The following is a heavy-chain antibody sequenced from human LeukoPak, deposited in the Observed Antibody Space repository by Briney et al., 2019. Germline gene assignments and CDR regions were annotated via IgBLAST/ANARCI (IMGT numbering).Heavy chain of an antibody. CDR2: MNPNSGNT. CDR1: GYTFTSYD. V-gene: IGHV1-8*01. J-gene: IGHJ3*02. D-gene: IGHD6-19*01. CDR3: ARGKWWQWLGYDAFDI. Sequence: ASVKVSCKASGYTFTSYDINWVRQATGQGLEWMGWMNPNSGNTGYAQKFQGRVTMTRNTSISTAYMELSSLRSEDTAVYYCARGKWWQWLGYDAFDIWGQGTMVTVSS.